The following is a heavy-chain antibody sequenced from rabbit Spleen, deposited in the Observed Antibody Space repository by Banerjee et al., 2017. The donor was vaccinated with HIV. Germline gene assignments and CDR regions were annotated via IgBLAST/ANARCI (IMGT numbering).Heavy chain of an antibody. CDR3: ARDRDGGTRNDRDAMKL. CDR1: GFSFSSSDY. J-gene: IGHJ4*01. V-gene: IGHV1S40*01. CDR2: IGTGSSDST. Sequence: QSLEESGGDLVKPGASLTLTCTASGFSFSSSDYMCWVRQAPGKGLEWIACIGTGSSDSTYYASWAKGRFTISKTSSTTVTLQMTSLTAADTAAYFCARDRDGGTRNDRDAMKLWGPGTLVTVS. D-gene: IGHD4-2*01.